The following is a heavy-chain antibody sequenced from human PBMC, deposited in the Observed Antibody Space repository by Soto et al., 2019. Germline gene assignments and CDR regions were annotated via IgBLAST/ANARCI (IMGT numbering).Heavy chain of an antibody. J-gene: IGHJ6*02. V-gene: IGHV4-31*03. D-gene: IGHD5-12*01. CDR2: IYYSGST. Sequence: SETLSLTCTVSGGSISSGGYYWSWIRQHPGKGLEWIGYIYYSGSTYYNPSLKSRVTISVDTSKNQFSLKLSSVTAADTAVYYCARDRLIVATKPYYYYYGMDVWGQGTTVTVSS. CDR3: ARDRLIVATKPYYYYYGMDV. CDR1: GGSISSGGYY.